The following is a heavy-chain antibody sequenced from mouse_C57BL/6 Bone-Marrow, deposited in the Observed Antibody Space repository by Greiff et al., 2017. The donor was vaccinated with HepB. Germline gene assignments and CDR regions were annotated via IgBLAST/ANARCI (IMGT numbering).Heavy chain of an antibody. V-gene: IGHV5-4*01. J-gene: IGHJ3*01. CDR3: ARDYGGPWFAY. CDR1: GFTFSSYA. Sequence: EVHLVESGGGLVKPGGSLKLSCAASGFTFSSYAMSWVRQTPEKRLEWVATISDGGSYTYYPDNVKGRFTISRDNAKNNLYLQMSHLKSEDTAMYYCARDYGGPWFAYWGQGTLVTVSA. D-gene: IGHD1-1*01. CDR2: ISDGGSYT.